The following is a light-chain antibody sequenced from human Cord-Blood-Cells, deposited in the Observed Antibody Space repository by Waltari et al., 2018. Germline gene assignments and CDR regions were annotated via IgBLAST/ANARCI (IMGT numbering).Light chain of an antibody. J-gene: IGKJ4*01. Sequence: IRMTQSPSSLLASTGASATITCLASQGMSSYLAWYQQKPGQAHKILIYAASTLQSGVPSRFSGSGSGTDFTLTISCLQSEDFATYYCLQYYSYPHTFGGGTKVEIK. CDR3: LQYYSYPHT. V-gene: IGKV1-8*01. CDR2: AAS. CDR1: QGMSSY.